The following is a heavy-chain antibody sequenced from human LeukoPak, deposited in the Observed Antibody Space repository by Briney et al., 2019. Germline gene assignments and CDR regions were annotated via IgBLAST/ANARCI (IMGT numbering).Heavy chain of an antibody. D-gene: IGHD6-13*01. Sequence: PGGSLRLSCAASGFTFSSYSMNWVRQAPGKRLEWVSSISSSSSYIYYADSVKGRFTISRDNAKNSLYLQMNSLRAEDTAVYYCARDWPTIAAAGTIPEYFQHWGQGTLVTVSS. CDR1: GFTFSSYS. J-gene: IGHJ1*01. CDR2: ISSSSSYI. V-gene: IGHV3-21*01. CDR3: ARDWPTIAAAGTIPEYFQH.